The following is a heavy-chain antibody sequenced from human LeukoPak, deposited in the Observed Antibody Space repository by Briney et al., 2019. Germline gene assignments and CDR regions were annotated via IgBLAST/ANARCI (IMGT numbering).Heavy chain of an antibody. J-gene: IGHJ6*04. Sequence: PGGSLRLSCAASGFTFSNYGMHWVRQAPGKGLEWLTFISYDGSEYYADSVKGRFTISRDNSQNTLYLQMNSLRGEDTAVFYCAKESRTGYPPSYYGLDVWGKGTTVAVSS. CDR2: ISYDGSE. D-gene: IGHD3-9*01. V-gene: IGHV3-30*18. CDR3: AKESRTGYPPSYYGLDV. CDR1: GFTFSNYG.